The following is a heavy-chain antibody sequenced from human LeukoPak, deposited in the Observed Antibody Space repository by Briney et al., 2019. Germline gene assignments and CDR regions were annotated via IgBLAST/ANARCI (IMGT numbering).Heavy chain of an antibody. CDR3: ARGAPDYDSSGYYYV. Sequence: PGRSLRLSCAASGFIFSSYAMHWVRQVPGKGLEWVAVISYDGSNKYYADSVKGRFTISRDNSKNTLYLQMNSLRAEDTAVYYCARGAPDYDSSGYYYVWGQGTLVTVSS. CDR2: ISYDGSNK. J-gene: IGHJ4*02. D-gene: IGHD3-22*01. V-gene: IGHV3-30*04. CDR1: GFIFSSYA.